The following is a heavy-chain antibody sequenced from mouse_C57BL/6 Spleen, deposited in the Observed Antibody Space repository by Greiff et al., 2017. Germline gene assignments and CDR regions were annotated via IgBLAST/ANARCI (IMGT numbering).Heavy chain of an antibody. CDR3: ARDDGYYGGLFAY. V-gene: IGHV5-4*01. J-gene: IGHJ3*01. D-gene: IGHD2-3*01. CDR2: ISDGGSYT. Sequence: EVQVVESGGGLVKPGGSLKLSCAASGFTFSSYAMSWVRQTPEKRLEWVATISDGGSYTYYPDNVKGRFTISRDNAKNNLYLQMSHLNSEDTAMYYCARDDGYYGGLFAYWGQGTLVTVSA. CDR1: GFTFSSYA.